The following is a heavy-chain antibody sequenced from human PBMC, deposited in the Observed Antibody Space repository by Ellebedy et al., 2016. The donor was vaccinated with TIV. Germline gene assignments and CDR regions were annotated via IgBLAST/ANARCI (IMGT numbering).Heavy chain of an antibody. J-gene: IGHJ6*02. V-gene: IGHV4-59*08. CDR3: ARGDDYGDYEGPIYYYYYGMDV. D-gene: IGHD4-17*01. CDR1: GGSISSYY. Sequence: SETLSLTCTVSGGSISSYYWSWIRQPPGQGLEWIGYIYYTGSTSYSPSLKSRVTMSLDASKNHFSLKLTSVTAADTAVYYCARGDDYGDYEGPIYYYYYGMDVWGQGTTVTVSS. CDR2: IYYTGST.